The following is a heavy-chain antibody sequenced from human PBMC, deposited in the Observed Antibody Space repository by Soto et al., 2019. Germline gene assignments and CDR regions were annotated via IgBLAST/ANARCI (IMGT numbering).Heavy chain of an antibody. CDR1: GFTFSSYA. CDR3: ARDGVVATIGGYYFDY. J-gene: IGHJ4*02. V-gene: IGHV3-30-3*01. D-gene: IGHD5-12*01. CDR2: ISYDGSNK. Sequence: QVQLVESGGGVVQPGGSLRLSCAASGFTFSSYAMHWVRQAPGKGLEWVAVISYDGSNKYYADSVKGRFTISRDNSKNTLYLQMNSLRAEDTAVYYCARDGVVATIGGYYFDYWGQGTLVTVSS.